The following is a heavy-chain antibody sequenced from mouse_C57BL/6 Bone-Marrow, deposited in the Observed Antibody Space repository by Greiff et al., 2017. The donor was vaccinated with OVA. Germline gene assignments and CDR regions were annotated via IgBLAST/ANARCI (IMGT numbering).Heavy chain of an antibody. V-gene: IGHV1-81*01. Sequence: QVQLKESGAELARPGASVKLSCKASGYTFTSYGISWVKQRTGQGLEWIGEIYPRSGNTYYNEKFKGKATLTADKSSSTAYMELRSLTSEDSAVYFCAREDTTVVATPADWGQGTLVTVSA. CDR3: AREDTTVVATPAD. CDR1: GYTFTSYG. J-gene: IGHJ3*01. D-gene: IGHD1-1*01. CDR2: IYPRSGNT.